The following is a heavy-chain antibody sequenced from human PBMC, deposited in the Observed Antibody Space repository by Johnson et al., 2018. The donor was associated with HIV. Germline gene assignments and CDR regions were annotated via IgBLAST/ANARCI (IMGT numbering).Heavy chain of an antibody. J-gene: IGHJ3*02. Sequence: VQLVESGGGLEQPGGSLRLSCAASGFTFSSYAMSWVRQAPGKGLEWVSAISSSGGSTYYADSVKGRFTISRDNSKNTLYLQMNSLKTEDTAVYYCTTEAYSSSSAAFDIWGQGTMVTVSS. CDR3: TTEAYSSSSAAFDI. CDR2: ISSSGGST. CDR1: GFTFSSYA. V-gene: IGHV3-23*04. D-gene: IGHD6-6*01.